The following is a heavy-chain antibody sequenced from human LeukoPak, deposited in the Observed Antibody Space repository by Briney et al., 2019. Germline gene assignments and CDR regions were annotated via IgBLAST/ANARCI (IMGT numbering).Heavy chain of an antibody. V-gene: IGHV4-59*01. CDR3: ARVPGYYTDLYYFDY. D-gene: IGHD3-22*01. Sequence: SETLPLTCTVSGGSISGSYWSWIRQPPGKGLEWIGYIHYSGSTNYNPSLKSRLTMSVDTSKNQFSLKLSSVTAADTAVYYCARVPGYYTDLYYFDYWGQGTLVTVSS. CDR1: GGSISGSY. CDR2: IHYSGST. J-gene: IGHJ4*02.